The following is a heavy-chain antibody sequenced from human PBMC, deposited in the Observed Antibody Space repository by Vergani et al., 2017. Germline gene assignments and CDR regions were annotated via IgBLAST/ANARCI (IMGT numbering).Heavy chain of an antibody. CDR3: ARGTGYYDSSGYNDY. Sequence: QVQLQQWGAGLLKPSETLSLTCAVYGGSFSGYYWSWIRQPPGKGLEWIGEINHSGSTNYNPSLKRRVTISIDRSKNQFSLKLSSVTAADTAVYYCARGTGYYDSSGYNDYWGQGTLVTVSS. CDR2: INHSGST. CDR1: GGSFSGYY. D-gene: IGHD3-22*01. V-gene: IGHV4-34*01. J-gene: IGHJ4*02.